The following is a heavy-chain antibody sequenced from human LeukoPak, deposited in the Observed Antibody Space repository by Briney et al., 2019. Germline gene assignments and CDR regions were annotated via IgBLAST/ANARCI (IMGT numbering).Heavy chain of an antibody. CDR2: IYYSGST. V-gene: IGHV4-59*01. CDR1: GGSLSSYY. Sequence: PSETLSLTCTVSGGSLSSYYWSWLRQPPGKGLEWIGYIYYSGSTNYNPSLKSRVTISVDTSKNQFSLKLSSVTAADTAVYYCARVWAYSGYDWIGLWEGYYFDYWGQGTLVTVSS. J-gene: IGHJ4*02. CDR3: ARVWAYSGYDWIGLWEGYYFDY. D-gene: IGHD5-12*01.